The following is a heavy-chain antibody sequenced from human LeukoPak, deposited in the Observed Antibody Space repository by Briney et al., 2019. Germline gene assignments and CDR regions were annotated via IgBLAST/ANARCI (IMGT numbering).Heavy chain of an antibody. J-gene: IGHJ5*02. D-gene: IGHD3-10*01. CDR3: ASGSITMVRGNWFDP. CDR1: GGTFNSYA. CDR2: MNPNSGNT. V-gene: IGHV1-8*02. Sequence: GASVKVSCKASGGTFNSYAISWVRQATGQGLEWMGWMNPNSGNTGYAQKFQGRVTMARNTSISTAYMELSSLRSEDTAVYYCASGSITMVRGNWFDPWGQGTLVTVSS.